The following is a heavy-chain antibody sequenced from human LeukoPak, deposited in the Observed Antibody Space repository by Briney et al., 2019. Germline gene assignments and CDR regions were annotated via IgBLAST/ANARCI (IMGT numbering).Heavy chain of an antibody. CDR2: INHSGST. CDR3: ARAHEYYDFWSGPTSGAFDI. J-gene: IGHJ3*02. CDR1: GGSFSGYY. D-gene: IGHD3-3*01. Sequence: SETLSLTCAVYGGSFSGYYWRWIRQPPGKGLEWIGEINHSGSTNYNPSLKSRVTISVDTSKNQFSLKLSSVTAADTAVYYCARAHEYYDFWSGPTSGAFDIWGQGTMVTVSS. V-gene: IGHV4-34*01.